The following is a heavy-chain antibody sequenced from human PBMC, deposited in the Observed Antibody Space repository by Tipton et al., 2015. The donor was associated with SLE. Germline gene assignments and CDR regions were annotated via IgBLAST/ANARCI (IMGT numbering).Heavy chain of an antibody. CDR3: FREAGGF. Sequence: SLRLSCTASGFTVGGYAMSRVRQAPGKGLEWIGFIRANDYGGTPEYAASVKGRFTISRDDSKSIAYLQMNSLKSDDTGPYFCFREAGGFWGHGTLVTVSS. J-gene: IGHJ4*01. CDR1: GFTVGGYA. V-gene: IGHV3-49*04. D-gene: IGHD5-12*01. CDR2: IRANDYGGTP.